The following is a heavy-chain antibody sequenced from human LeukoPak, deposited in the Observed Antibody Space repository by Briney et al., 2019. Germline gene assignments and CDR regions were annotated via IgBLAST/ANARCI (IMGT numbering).Heavy chain of an antibody. CDR3: ARGVPRLNYYYYGMDV. Sequence: SETLSLTCAVYGGSFSGYYWSWIRQPPGKGLEWMGEINHSGSTNYNPSLKSRVTISVDTSKNQFSLKLSSVTAADTAVYYCARGVPRLNYYYYGMDVWGQGTTVTVSS. V-gene: IGHV4-34*01. CDR2: INHSGST. CDR1: GGSFSGYY. J-gene: IGHJ6*02. D-gene: IGHD1-1*01.